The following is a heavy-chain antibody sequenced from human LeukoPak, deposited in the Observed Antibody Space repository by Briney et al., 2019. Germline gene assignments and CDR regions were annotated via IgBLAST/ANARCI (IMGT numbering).Heavy chain of an antibody. D-gene: IGHD2-15*01. V-gene: IGHV4-38-2*01. J-gene: IGHJ4*02. CDR3: ARSGYCSGGSCYPEDYFDY. CDR1: GYSISSGYY. CDR2: IYHSGST. Sequence: NASETLSLTCAVSGYSISSGYYWGRIRQPPGKGLEWIGSIYHSGSTYYNPSLKSRVTISVDTSKNQFSLKLSSVTAADTAVYYCARSGYCSGGSCYPEDYFDYWGKGTLVTVSS.